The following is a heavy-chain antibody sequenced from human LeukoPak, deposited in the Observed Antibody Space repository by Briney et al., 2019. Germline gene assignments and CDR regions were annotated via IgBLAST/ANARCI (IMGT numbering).Heavy chain of an antibody. D-gene: IGHD3-16*02. Sequence: PSETLSLTCAVYGGSFSGYYWSWIRQPPGKGLEWIGEINHSGSTNYNPSLKSRVTISVDTSKNQFSLKLSSVTAADTAVYYCARVKRAYDYVWGSYRPNWFDPWGQGTLVTVSS. CDR2: INHSGST. V-gene: IGHV4-34*01. CDR1: GGSFSGYY. J-gene: IGHJ5*02. CDR3: ARVKRAYDYVWGSYRPNWFDP.